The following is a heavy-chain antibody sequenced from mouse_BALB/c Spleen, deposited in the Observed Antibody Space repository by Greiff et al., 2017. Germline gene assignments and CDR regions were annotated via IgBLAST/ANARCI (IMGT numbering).Heavy chain of an antibody. V-gene: IGHV14-3*02. Sequence: VQLQQSGAELVKPGASVKLSCTASGFNIKDTYMHWVKQRPEQGLEWIGRIDPANGNTKYDPKFQGKATITADTTSNTAYLQLSSLTSEDTAVYYCARTRRLAYWGQGTLVTVSA. CDR3: ARTRRLAY. CDR1: GFNIKDTY. CDR2: IDPANGNT. J-gene: IGHJ3*01.